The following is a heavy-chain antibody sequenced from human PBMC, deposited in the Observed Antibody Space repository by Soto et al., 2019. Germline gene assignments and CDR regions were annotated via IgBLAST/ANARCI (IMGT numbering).Heavy chain of an antibody. Sequence: GESLKISCQGSGYTFTNYWIGWVRQMPGKGLEWMGVIYPGDSDTKYSPSFQGQVTFSADKSINTAYLQWTSLKASDTAMSFCGRLTGLPHYYPPDVWRQGTTVTVSS. CDR1: GYTFTNYW. CDR3: GRLTGLPHYYPPDV. V-gene: IGHV5-51*01. J-gene: IGHJ6*02. CDR2: IYPGDSDT. D-gene: IGHD3-9*01.